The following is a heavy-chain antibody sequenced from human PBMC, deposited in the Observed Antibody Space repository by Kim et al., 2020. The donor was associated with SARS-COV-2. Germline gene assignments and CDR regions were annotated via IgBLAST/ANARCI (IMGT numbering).Heavy chain of an antibody. CDR3: ARGGSLVVVTAMYYYYGMDV. CDR2: IIPILGIA. CDR1: GGTFSSYA. D-gene: IGHD2-21*02. V-gene: IGHV1-69*04. Sequence: SVKVSCKASGGTFSSYAISWVRQAPGQGLEWMGRIIPILGIANYAQKFQGRVTITADKSTSTAYMELSSLRSEDTAVYYCARGGSLVVVTAMYYYYGMDVWGQGTTVTVSS. J-gene: IGHJ6*02.